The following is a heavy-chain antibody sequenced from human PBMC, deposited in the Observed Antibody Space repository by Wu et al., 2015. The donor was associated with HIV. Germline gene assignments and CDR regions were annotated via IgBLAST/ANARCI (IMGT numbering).Heavy chain of an antibody. CDR3: ARGGAAARNYYFDY. D-gene: IGHD6-25*01. V-gene: IGHV1-2*02. J-gene: IGHJ4*02. Sequence: QVQLVQSGAEVKKPGASVKVSCKASGYTFTDYFVHWVRQAPGQNFEWMGWTNVNTGGTNYAPKFQGRVTMTRDTSISTAYTELTRLRSDDTAVYYCARGGAAARNYYFDYWGQGTLVTVSS. CDR2: TNVNTGGT. CDR1: GYTFTDYF.